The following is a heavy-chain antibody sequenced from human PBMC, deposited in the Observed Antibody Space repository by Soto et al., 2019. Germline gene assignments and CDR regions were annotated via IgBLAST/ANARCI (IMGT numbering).Heavy chain of an antibody. CDR2: ISGSGGTT. J-gene: IGHJ4*02. CDR1: GFTFSTYA. Sequence: EVQLLESGGGLVQPGRSLRLSCASSGFTFSTYAIAWVRQAPGKGLEWVSGISGSGGTTYYADSVKGRFTISRDNSKDTLHLQMNSLRAEDTAVYYCAKTPRQWLVYVDYWGQGGLVTVSS. CDR3: AKTPRQWLVYVDY. D-gene: IGHD6-19*01. V-gene: IGHV3-23*01.